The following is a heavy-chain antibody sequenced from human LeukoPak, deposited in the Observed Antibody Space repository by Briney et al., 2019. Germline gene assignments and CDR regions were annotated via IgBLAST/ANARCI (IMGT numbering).Heavy chain of an antibody. J-gene: IGHJ4*02. V-gene: IGHV3-23*01. CDR1: GFTFSGYA. Sequence: GGSLRLSCAASGFTFSGYAMSWVRQAPGKGLEWVSAISGSGGSTYYADSVKGRFTISRDNSKNTLYLQMNSLRAEDTAVYYCAKGSVYDFWSGYSRHLNYWGQGTLVTVSS. D-gene: IGHD3-3*01. CDR3: AKGSVYDFWSGYSRHLNY. CDR2: ISGSGGST.